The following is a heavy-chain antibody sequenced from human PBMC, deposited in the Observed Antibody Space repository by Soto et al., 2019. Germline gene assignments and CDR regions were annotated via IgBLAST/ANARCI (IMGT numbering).Heavy chain of an antibody. CDR3: ARDQHGDLDY. Sequence: EVQLVESGGGLVQPGGSLRVSCAASGFTFSRYSMNWVRQTPGKGLEWVSFISEGSGTMYYADSVNGRFTISRDNAKNSLYLQMSNLRAEDTAVYYCARDQHGDLDYWGQGTLVTVSS. CDR2: ISEGSGTM. CDR1: GFTFSRYS. V-gene: IGHV3-48*01. J-gene: IGHJ4*02. D-gene: IGHD4-17*01.